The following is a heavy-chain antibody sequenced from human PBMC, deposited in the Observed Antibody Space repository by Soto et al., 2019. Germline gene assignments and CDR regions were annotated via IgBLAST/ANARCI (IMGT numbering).Heavy chain of an antibody. V-gene: IGHV4-30-2*01. CDR1: GGSISSGGYS. CDR3: ASPQTTVTSYDY. Sequence: PSETLSLTCAVSGGSISSGGYSWSWIRQPPGKGLEWIGYIYHSGSTYYNPSLKSRVTISVDRSKNQFSLKLSSVTAADTAVYYGASPQTTVTSYDYWGQGTLVTVSS. J-gene: IGHJ4*02. D-gene: IGHD4-17*01. CDR2: IYHSGST.